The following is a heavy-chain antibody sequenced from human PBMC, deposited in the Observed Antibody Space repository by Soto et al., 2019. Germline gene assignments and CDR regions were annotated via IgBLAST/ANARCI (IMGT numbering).Heavy chain of an antibody. Sequence: GGSLRLSCAASRFTFSKYAMSWVRQAPGKGLDWVAAVTGSGDSTYYADSVKGRFTISRDNSKNALYLQMNSLRAEDTAIYYCAKGWGNYGLDVWGQGTTVTVS. CDR1: RFTFSKYA. J-gene: IGHJ6*02. CDR2: VTGSGDST. D-gene: IGHD7-27*01. CDR3: AKGWGNYGLDV. V-gene: IGHV3-23*01.